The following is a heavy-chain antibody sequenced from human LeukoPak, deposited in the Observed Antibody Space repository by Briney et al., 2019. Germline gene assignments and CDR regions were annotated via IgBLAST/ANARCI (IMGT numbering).Heavy chain of an antibody. J-gene: IGHJ4*02. CDR3: ARGEITMVRGVIITKSPFDY. CDR2: IYTSGST. Sequence: PSETLSLTCTVSGGSISSGSYYWSWIRQPAGKGLEWIGRIYTSGSTNYNPSLKSRVTISVDTSKNQFSLKLSSVTAADTAVYYCARGEITMVRGVIITKSPFDYWGQGNLVTVSS. D-gene: IGHD3-10*01. V-gene: IGHV4-61*02. CDR1: GGSISSGSYY.